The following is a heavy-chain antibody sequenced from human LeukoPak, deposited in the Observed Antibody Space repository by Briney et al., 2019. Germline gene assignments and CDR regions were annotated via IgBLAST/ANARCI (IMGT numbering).Heavy chain of an antibody. CDR3: VKNSGTYFY. CDR1: GFAFVDHG. D-gene: IGHD1-26*01. J-gene: IGHJ4*02. Sequence: PGGSLRLSCAASGFAFVDHGMTWVRQAPGKGLEWVSTISDSGESTYYTDSVKGRFTISRDNSENTVYLQMDSLRADDTAVYFCVKNSGTYFYWGQGTRVTVSS. V-gene: IGHV3-23*01. CDR2: ISDSGEST.